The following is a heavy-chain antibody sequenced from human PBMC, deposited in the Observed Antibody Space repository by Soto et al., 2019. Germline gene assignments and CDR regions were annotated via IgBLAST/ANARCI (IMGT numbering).Heavy chain of an antibody. J-gene: IGHJ4*02. CDR1: GVSISSSSW. D-gene: IGHD6-13*01. V-gene: IGHV4-4*02. CDR3: AREWDSSSWYADY. CDR2: IYHSGST. Sequence: PSETLSLTCAVSGVSISSSSWWSWVRQPPGKGLEWIGEIYHSGSTNYNPSLKSRVTISVDKSKNQFSLKLSSVTAADTAVYYCAREWDSSSWYADYWGQGTLVTVSS.